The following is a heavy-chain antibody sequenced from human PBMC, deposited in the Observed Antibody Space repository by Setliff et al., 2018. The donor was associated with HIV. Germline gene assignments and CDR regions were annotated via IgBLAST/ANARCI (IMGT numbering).Heavy chain of an antibody. CDR1: GGSISSGSYF. Sequence: SETLSLTCTVSGGSISSGSYFWTWIRQPAGKGLEWIGRIYTSGSTNYNPSLKSRVTISVDTSKNQFSLKLSSVTAADTAVYYCARNPCSGGSCPDAFDIWGQGTMVTVSS. J-gene: IGHJ3*02. D-gene: IGHD2-15*01. CDR2: IYTSGST. V-gene: IGHV4-61*02. CDR3: ARNPCSGGSCPDAFDI.